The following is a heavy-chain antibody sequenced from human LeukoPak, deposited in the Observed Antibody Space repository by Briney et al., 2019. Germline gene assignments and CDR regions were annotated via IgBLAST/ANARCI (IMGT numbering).Heavy chain of an antibody. CDR2: ISYDGSNK. V-gene: IGHV3-30-3*01. CDR3: ARGRDGGYDFDY. D-gene: IGHD5-12*01. J-gene: IGHJ4*02. CDR1: GFTLSSYA. Sequence: GGSLRLSCAASGFTLSSYAMHWVRQAPGKGLEWVAVISYDGSNKYYADSVKGRFTISRDNSKNTLYLQMNSLRAEDTAVYYCARGRDGGYDFDYWGQGTLVTVSS.